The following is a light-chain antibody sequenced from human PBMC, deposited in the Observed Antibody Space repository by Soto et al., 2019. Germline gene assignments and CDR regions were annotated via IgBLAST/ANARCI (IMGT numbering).Light chain of an antibody. CDR2: GNS. CDR1: SSNIGAGYD. V-gene: IGLV1-40*01. J-gene: IGLJ2*01. CDR3: QSYDNSLTVVV. Sequence: QSVLTQSPSVSGAPGQRVTFSCTGSSSNIGAGYDVHWYQQLPGTAPKLLIYGNSNRPSGVPERFSGSKSGTSASLAITGLQAEDEADYYCQSYDNSLTVVVFGGGTKLTVL.